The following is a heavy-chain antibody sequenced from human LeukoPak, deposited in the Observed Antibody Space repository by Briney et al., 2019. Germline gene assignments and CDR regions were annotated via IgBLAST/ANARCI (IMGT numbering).Heavy chain of an antibody. D-gene: IGHD5-18*01. CDR3: AKERIVGGYRYGPFDH. J-gene: IGHJ4*02. V-gene: IGHV3-9*01. Sequence: GGSLRLSCAASGFTFDDYAIHRVRQAPGKGLEWVSGISWNSGTIGYAVSVKGRFTISRDNAKNSLYLQMNSLRAEDTALYFCAKERIVGGYRYGPFDHWGQGTLVTVSS. CDR2: ISWNSGTI. CDR1: GFTFDDYA.